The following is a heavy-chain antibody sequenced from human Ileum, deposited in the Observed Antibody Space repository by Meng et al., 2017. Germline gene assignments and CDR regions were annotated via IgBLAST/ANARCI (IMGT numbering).Heavy chain of an antibody. CDR2: INSNSGGT. V-gene: IGHV1-2*06. Sequence: QVHVVQSGAEVKQPGASVKVSCKPSGYSFTGYYMHWLRQAPGQGLEWMGRINSNSGGTNYAQKFKGRVTLTRDISTVYMELSSLRSDDTAVYYCASRNYNYDDYFEYWGQGTLVTVSS. J-gene: IGHJ4*02. CDR1: GYSFTGYY. D-gene: IGHD1-7*01. CDR3: ASRNYNYDDYFEY.